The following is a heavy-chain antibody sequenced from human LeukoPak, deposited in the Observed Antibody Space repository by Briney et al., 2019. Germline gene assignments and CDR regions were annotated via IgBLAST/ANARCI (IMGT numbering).Heavy chain of an antibody. Sequence: GGSLRLSWEVSGFTFSNYSASCVRQAPGNWLEWVAIMSGTSGYTFYSDTVKGRFTISRDNSKNTLYLQMNSLRAEDTAVYYCAKKGSPRAGSSEYYYFDYWGQGTRVTVSS. CDR2: MSGTSGYT. CDR3: AKKGSPRAGSSEYYYFDY. CDR1: GFTFSNYS. V-gene: IGHV3-23*01. J-gene: IGHJ4*02. D-gene: IGHD3-10*01.